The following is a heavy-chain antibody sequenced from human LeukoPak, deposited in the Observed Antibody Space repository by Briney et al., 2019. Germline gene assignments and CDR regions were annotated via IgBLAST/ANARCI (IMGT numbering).Heavy chain of an antibody. J-gene: IGHJ5*02. V-gene: IGHV3-23*01. CDR3: AKDPAYCGGDCFPHSFDP. CDR1: GFTFSSYA. CDR2: ISGSGGST. Sequence: GGSLRLSCAASGFTFSSYAMSWVRQAPGKGLEWVSAISGSGGSTYYADSVKGRFTISRDNSKNTLYLQMNSLRAEDTAVYYCAKDPAYCGGDCFPHSFDPWGQGTLVTVSS. D-gene: IGHD2-21*02.